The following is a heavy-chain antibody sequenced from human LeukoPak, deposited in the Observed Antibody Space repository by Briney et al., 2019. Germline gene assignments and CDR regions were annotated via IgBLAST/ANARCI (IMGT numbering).Heavy chain of an antibody. CDR3: ARGSVYYYYMDV. J-gene: IGHJ6*03. Sequence: PGGSLRLSCAASGFTVSSNYMSWVRQAPGRGLEWVSVIYSGGSTYYADSVKGRFSISRDNSKNTLYLQMNSLRAEDTAVYYCARGSVYYYYMDVWGKGTTVTVSS. V-gene: IGHV3-53*01. CDR2: IYSGGST. CDR1: GFTVSSNY.